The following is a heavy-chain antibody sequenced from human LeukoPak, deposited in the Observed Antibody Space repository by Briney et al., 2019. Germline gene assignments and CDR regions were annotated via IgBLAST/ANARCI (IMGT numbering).Heavy chain of an antibody. CDR3: TRDPSGSSWYPYFDY. CDR1: GFTFGDYA. Sequence: GGSLRLSCTASGFTFGDYAMSWFRQAPGKGLEWVGFIRSKAYGGTTEYAASVKGRFTISRDDSKSIAYLRMNSLKTEDTAVYYCTRDPSGSSWYPYFDYWGQGTLVTVSS. D-gene: IGHD6-13*01. V-gene: IGHV3-49*03. J-gene: IGHJ4*02. CDR2: IRSKAYGGTT.